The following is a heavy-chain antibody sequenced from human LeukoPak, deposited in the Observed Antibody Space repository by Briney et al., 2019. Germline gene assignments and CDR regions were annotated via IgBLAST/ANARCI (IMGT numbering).Heavy chain of an antibody. CDR2: IRGDGNDL. CDR1: GFSIRHHW. Sequence: GGSLRLSCVGSGFSIRHHWINWVRQAPGTGLEWVANIRGDGNDLYYADSVKDRFTVSRDNLKNSVFLQMNSLRVEDTAVYYCAREDAVSSPGFDSWGQGTLVTVSS. J-gene: IGHJ5*01. CDR3: AREDAVSSPGFDS. V-gene: IGHV3-7*01. D-gene: IGHD2-8*01.